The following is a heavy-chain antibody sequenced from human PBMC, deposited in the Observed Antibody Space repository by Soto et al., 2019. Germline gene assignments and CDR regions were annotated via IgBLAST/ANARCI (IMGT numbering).Heavy chain of an antibody. J-gene: IGHJ4*02. D-gene: IGHD6-19*01. CDR1: GFTFTGYA. Sequence: DVQLLESGGALVQPGGSLRLSCAASGFTFTGYAMSWVRQAPGKGLEWVANIKQDGSEKYYVDSVKGRFTISRDNAKNSLYLQMNSLRAEDTAVYYCARGYSSGWGFDYWGQGTLVTVSS. V-gene: IGHV3-7*03. CDR2: IKQDGSEK. CDR3: ARGYSSGWGFDY.